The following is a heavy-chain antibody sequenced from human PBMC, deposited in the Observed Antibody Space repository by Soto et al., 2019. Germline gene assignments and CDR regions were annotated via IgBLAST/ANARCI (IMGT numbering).Heavy chain of an antibody. J-gene: IGHJ3*02. CDR3: AREKVDYYDSSGYYYVSRTADAFDI. V-gene: IGHV1-2*04. Sequence: ASVKVSCKAAGDTFTGYYMHWVRQAPGQGLEWMGWINPNSDGTNYAQKFQGWVTMTRDTSISTAYMELSRLRSDDTAVYYCAREKVDYYDSSGYYYVSRTADAFDIWGQGTPVTVSS. D-gene: IGHD3-22*01. CDR2: INPNSDGT. CDR1: GDTFTGYY.